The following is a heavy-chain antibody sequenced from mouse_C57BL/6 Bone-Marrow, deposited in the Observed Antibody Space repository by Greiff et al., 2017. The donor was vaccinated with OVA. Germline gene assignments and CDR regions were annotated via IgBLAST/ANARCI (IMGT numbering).Heavy chain of an antibody. CDR3: TTPTVVRYFDY. V-gene: IGHV14-1*01. D-gene: IGHD1-1*01. Sequence: VQLQQSGAELVRPGASVKLSCTASGFNIKDYYMHWVKQRPEQGLEWIGRIDPEDGDTEYAPKFQGKATMTADTSSNTAYLQLRSLTSEDTAVYYCTTPTVVRYFDYWGQGTTLTVSS. CDR1: GFNIKDYY. CDR2: IDPEDGDT. J-gene: IGHJ2*01.